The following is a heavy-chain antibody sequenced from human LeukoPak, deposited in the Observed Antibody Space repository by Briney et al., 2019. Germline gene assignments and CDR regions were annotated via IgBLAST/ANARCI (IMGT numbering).Heavy chain of an antibody. V-gene: IGHV2-5*02. CDR3: AHTLPQKWLVSFDH. J-gene: IGHJ4*02. CDR2: NYWDDDK. D-gene: IGHD6-19*01. Sequence: SSPTLAHPTHVLTLTCTFSGFSLTTSGGGVGWVREPPGKALERLAPNYWDDDKRHSTFLKNRLSITKDTSRNQVVLTVTNVDPLDTATYYCAHTLPQKWLVSFDHWGREPWSPSPQ. CDR1: GFSLTTSGGG.